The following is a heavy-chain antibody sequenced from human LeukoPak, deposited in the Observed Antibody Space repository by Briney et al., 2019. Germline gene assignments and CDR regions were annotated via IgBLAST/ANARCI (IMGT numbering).Heavy chain of an antibody. CDR2: ISYIGST. D-gene: IGHD4-17*01. J-gene: IGHJ3*02. V-gene: IGHV4-59*11. CDR3: ARDLVTVTKGFDI. Sequence: IPSETLSLTCAVSADSFSSHYWTWIRQPPGKGLEWIGYISYIGSTNYNPSLKSRVTISIDTSKNQFSLKLSSVTAADTAVYYCARDLVTVTKGFDIWGQGTTVSVSS. CDR1: ADSFSSHY.